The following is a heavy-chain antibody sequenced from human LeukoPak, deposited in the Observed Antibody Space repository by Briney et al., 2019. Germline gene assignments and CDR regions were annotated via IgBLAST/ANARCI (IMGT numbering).Heavy chain of an antibody. CDR3: ARDRAVTQDWVEFDP. J-gene: IGHJ5*02. CDR1: GGSISSTSYY. V-gene: IGHV4-39*07. CDR2: IYYSGST. D-gene: IGHD4-17*01. Sequence: SETLSLTCTVSGGSISSTSYYWGWIRQPPGKGLEWIGSIYYSGSTYYNPSLQSRVTISVDTSKNQFSLKLSSVTAADTAVYFCARDRAVTQDWVEFDPWGQGTLVTVSS.